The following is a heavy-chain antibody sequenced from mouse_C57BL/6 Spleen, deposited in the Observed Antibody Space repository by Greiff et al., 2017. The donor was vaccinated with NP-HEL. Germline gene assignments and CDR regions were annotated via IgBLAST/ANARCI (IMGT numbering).Heavy chain of an antibody. CDR1: GFTFSSYA. J-gene: IGHJ4*01. CDR3: AREDGNPNYYAMDY. D-gene: IGHD2-1*01. V-gene: IGHV5-4*01. CDR2: ISDGGSYT. Sequence: DVHLVESGGGLVKPGGSLKLSCAASGFTFSSYAMSWVRQTPEKRLEWVATISDGGSYTYYPDNVKGRFTISRDNAKNNLYLQMSHLKSEDTAMYYCAREDGNPNYYAMDYWGQGTSVTVSS.